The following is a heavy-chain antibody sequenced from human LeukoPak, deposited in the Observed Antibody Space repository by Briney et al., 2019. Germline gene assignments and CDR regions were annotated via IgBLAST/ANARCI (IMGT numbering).Heavy chain of an antibody. CDR2: FSAYNGYT. CDR3: ARDKAVTTEVTQHFQH. D-gene: IGHD4-23*01. CDR1: GYTFTSYG. V-gene: IGHV1-18*01. J-gene: IGHJ1*01. Sequence: GASVKVSCKASGYTFTSYGISWVRQAPGQGLEWMGWFSAYNGYTDYAQKFQFRVTMTTDTSTSTAYMELRSLRSDDTAVYYCARDKAVTTEVTQHFQHWGQGTLVTVSS.